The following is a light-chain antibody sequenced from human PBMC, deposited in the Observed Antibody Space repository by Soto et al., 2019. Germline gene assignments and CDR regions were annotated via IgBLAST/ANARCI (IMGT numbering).Light chain of an antibody. Sequence: IQLTQSPSSLSASVGDRVTITCRASQGIGSYLNWYQQKPGKAPNLLILTVSSLQTGVPSRFSGSGSGTDFTLTISGLQPDDSASYYCQESYSSTWTFGQGTKVDIK. CDR2: TVS. V-gene: IGKV1-39*01. CDR3: QESYSSTWT. CDR1: QGIGSY. J-gene: IGKJ1*01.